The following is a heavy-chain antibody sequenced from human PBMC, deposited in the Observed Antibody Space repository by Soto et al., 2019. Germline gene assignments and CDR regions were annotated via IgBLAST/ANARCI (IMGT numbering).Heavy chain of an antibody. CDR2: IYHSGST. D-gene: IGHD4-17*01. J-gene: IGHJ4*02. CDR3: ARQEYGERRVFDN. V-gene: IGHV4-4*02. CDR1: GDSISSSNW. Sequence: QVQLQESGPGLVKPSGTLSLTCAVSGDSISSSNWWSWVRQPPGKGRQWIGEIYHSGSTNYNPSLRRRVTISVHRSKNQLSLKLTSVTAADTAVYYCARQEYGERRVFDNWGQGPLVSVSS.